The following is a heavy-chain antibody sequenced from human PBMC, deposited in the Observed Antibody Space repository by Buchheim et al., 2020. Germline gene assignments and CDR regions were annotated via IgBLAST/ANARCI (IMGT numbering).Heavy chain of an antibody. CDR2: IGAYNGNT. CDR3: AGGSGYFSPPDY. Sequence: QVQLVQSGTEVKKPGASVKVSCKASDYTFSNFGFIWVRQAPGQGLEWMGWIGAYNGNTNYAQKFKDRVTMATDTSTTTAYMELRSLRSDDTAVYYCAGGSGYFSPPDYWGQGTL. V-gene: IGHV1-18*01. D-gene: IGHD3-22*01. J-gene: IGHJ4*02. CDR1: DYTFSNFG.